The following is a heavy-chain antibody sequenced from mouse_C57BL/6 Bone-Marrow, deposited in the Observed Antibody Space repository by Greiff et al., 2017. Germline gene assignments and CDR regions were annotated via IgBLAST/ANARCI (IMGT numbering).Heavy chain of an antibody. CDR1: GYTFTSYW. V-gene: IGHV1-69*01. CDR2: IDPSDSYT. D-gene: IGHD3-1*01. J-gene: IGHJ4*01. Sequence: QVQLQQPGAELVMPGASVKLSCKASGYTFTSYWMHWVKQRPGQGLEWIGEIDPSDSYTNYNQTFKGKSTLTVDKSSSTAYMQLSSLTSEDSEVDDWARSGDDGDYYAMDYWGQGTSVTVSS. CDR3: ARSGDDGDYYAMDY.